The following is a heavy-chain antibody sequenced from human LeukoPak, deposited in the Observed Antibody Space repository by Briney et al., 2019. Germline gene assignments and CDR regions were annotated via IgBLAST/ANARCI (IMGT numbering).Heavy chain of an antibody. V-gene: IGHV1-8*03. D-gene: IGHD3-16*01. CDR2: MNPNSGNT. Sequence: ASVKVSCKVSGDTFSNRGISWVRQAPGQGLEWMGWMNPNSGNTGYAQKFQGRVTITTDESTSTAYMELSSLRSEDTAVYYCARVNFLGVDRGYFDYWGQGTLVTVSS. J-gene: IGHJ4*02. CDR1: GDTFSNRG. CDR3: ARVNFLGVDRGYFDY.